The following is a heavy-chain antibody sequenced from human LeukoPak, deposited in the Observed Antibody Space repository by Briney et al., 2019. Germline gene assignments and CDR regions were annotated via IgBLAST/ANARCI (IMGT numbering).Heavy chain of an antibody. Sequence: LTGGSLRLSCTASGFTFSTYSMIWVRQAPGKGLEWVSYIRSSGSTTYYADSVQGRFTTSRDDAENSLYLQMNSLRDEDTAVYYCARVNYYALDYWGQGALVTVSS. CDR3: ARVNYYALDY. D-gene: IGHD3-10*01. J-gene: IGHJ4*02. CDR2: IRSSGSTT. CDR1: GFTFSTYS. V-gene: IGHV3-48*02.